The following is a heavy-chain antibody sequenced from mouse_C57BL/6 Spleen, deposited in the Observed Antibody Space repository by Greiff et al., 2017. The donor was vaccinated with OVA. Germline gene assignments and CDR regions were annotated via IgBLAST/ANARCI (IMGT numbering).Heavy chain of an antibody. J-gene: IGHJ3*01. D-gene: IGHD2-1*01. CDR1: GFSLTSYG. Sequence: QVQLQQSGPGLVQPSQSLSITCTVSGFSLTSYGVHWVRQPPGKGLEWLGVIWSGGSTDYNAAFISRLSISKDNSKSQVFFKMNSLQADDTAIYYCAKKGGDYGNGGFAYWGQGTLVTVSA. V-gene: IGHV2-4*01. CDR3: AKKGGDYGNGGFAY. CDR2: IWSGGST.